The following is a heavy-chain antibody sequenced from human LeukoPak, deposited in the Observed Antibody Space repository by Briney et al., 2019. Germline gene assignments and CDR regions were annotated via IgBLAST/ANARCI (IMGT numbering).Heavy chain of an antibody. CDR1: GGSFSGYY. Sequence: SETLSLTCAVYGGSFSGYYWSWIRQPPGKGLEWIGEINHSGSTNYNPSLKSRVTISVDTSKNQFSLKLSSVTAADTAVYYCARFERSSGWYGGVYWGQGTLDTVSS. J-gene: IGHJ4*02. CDR3: ARFERSSGWYGGVY. V-gene: IGHV4-34*01. CDR2: INHSGST. D-gene: IGHD6-19*01.